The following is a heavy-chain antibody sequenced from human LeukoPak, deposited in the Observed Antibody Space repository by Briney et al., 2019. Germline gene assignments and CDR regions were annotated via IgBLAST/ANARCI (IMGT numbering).Heavy chain of an antibody. D-gene: IGHD6-6*01. CDR3: ARDYSSSWLRFFDY. J-gene: IGHJ4*02. V-gene: IGHV3-33*01. Sequence: PGRSLRLSCAASGFTFSSYGMHWVRQAPGKGLEWVAVMWFDGSNIYYADSVKGRFTISRDNSKITLYLQMNSLRAEDTAVYYCARDYSSSWLRFFDYWGQGTLVTVSS. CDR2: MWFDGSNI. CDR1: GFTFSSYG.